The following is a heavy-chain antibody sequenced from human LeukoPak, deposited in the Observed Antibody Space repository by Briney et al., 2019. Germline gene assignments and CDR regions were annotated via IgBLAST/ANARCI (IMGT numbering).Heavy chain of an antibody. Sequence: ASVKVSCKASGYTFTGYYILWARHAPGQGLEGMGWINPNSGGTNYAQNFQGRVTMTWDTSISTAYMEVSRLTSDDTAMFYCARDPPGTTAFDLWGQGTMVTVSS. J-gene: IGHJ3*01. CDR1: GYTFTGYY. D-gene: IGHD1-1*01. V-gene: IGHV1-2*02. CDR3: ARDPPGTTAFDL. CDR2: INPNSGGT.